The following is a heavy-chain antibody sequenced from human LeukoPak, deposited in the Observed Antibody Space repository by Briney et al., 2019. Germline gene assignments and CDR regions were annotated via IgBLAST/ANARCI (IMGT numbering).Heavy chain of an antibody. V-gene: IGHV3-21*01. Sequence: GGSLRLSCAASGFTFSSYSMNWVRQAPGKGLEWVSSISSSSSYIYYADSVKGRFTISRDNAKNSLYLQMNSLRAEDTAVYYCARDKYYGSGSYYWVFDYWGQGTLVTVSS. CDR3: ARDKYYGSGSYYWVFDY. CDR1: GFTFSSYS. J-gene: IGHJ4*02. CDR2: ISSSSSYI. D-gene: IGHD3-10*01.